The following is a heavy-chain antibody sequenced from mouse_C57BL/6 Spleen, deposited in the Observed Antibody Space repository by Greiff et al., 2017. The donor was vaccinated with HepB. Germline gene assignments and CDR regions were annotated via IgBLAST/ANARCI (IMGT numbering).Heavy chain of an antibody. CDR3: ARASITTVVSAMDY. CDR1: GFTFSSYA. D-gene: IGHD1-1*01. V-gene: IGHV5-4*01. Sequence: EVQVVESGGGLVKPGGSLKLSCAASGFTFSSYAMSWVRQTPEKRLEWVATISDGGSYTYYPDNVKGRFTISRDNAKNNLYLQMSHLKSEDTAMYYCARASITTVVSAMDYWGQGTSVTVSS. J-gene: IGHJ4*01. CDR2: ISDGGSYT.